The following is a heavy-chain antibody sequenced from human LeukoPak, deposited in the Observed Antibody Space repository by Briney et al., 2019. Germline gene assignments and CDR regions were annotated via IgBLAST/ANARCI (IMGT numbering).Heavy chain of an antibody. D-gene: IGHD1-26*01. V-gene: IGHV4-59*01. J-gene: IGHJ4*02. CDR3: ARVKGEGAHFDY. CDR1: GGSIRGYY. CDR2: IYSSGST. Sequence: SETLSLTCNVSGGSIRGYYWSWIRQPPGKGLEWIGYIYSSGSTNYNPSLKSRVTISVDTSKNQFSLKLSSVTAEDTAVYYCARVKGEGAHFDYWGQGTLVTVSS.